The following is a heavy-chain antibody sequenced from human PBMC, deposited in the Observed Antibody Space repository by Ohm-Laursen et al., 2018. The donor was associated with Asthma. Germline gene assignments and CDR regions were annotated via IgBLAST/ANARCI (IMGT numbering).Heavy chain of an antibody. V-gene: IGHV3-23*02. CDR3: AKGRGSSSLRGAADS. J-gene: IGHJ4*02. CDR2: ITSGDST. Sequence: SLRLSCTASGVSLSNFVMNWVRQAPGKGLEWVSGITSGDSTDYGDSVKGRFTIYRDNSKNTVYLAMISLRPEDKAVYYCAKGRGSSSLRGAADSWGQGTLVTVSS. D-gene: IGHD2-2*01. CDR1: GVSLSNFV.